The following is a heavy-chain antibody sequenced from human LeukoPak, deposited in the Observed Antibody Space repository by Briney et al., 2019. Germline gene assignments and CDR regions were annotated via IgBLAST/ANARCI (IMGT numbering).Heavy chain of an antibody. CDR1: GYTFTGYY. CDR2: INPNSGGT. J-gene: IGHJ4*02. Sequence: ASVKVSCKASGYTFTGYYMHWVRQAPGQGLEWMGWINPNSGGTNYAQKFQGRVTMTRDTSISTAYMELSRLRSDDTAVYYCARVQGYYYGPSPYWGQGTLVTVSS. D-gene: IGHD3-22*01. CDR3: ARVQGYYYGPSPY. V-gene: IGHV1-2*02.